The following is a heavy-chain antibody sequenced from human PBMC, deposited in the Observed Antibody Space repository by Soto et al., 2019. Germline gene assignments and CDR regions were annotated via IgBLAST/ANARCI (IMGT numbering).Heavy chain of an antibody. Sequence: SETLSLTCTVSSGSISSYNWNWVRQPPGKGLEWIGFINYSGGTHYNPSLKSRVTISLDTSKNQFSLKLNSVTAADTAVYYCARENYYALDYWGPGALVTVSS. V-gene: IGHV4-59*01. CDR1: SGSISSYN. CDR3: ARENYYALDY. CDR2: INYSGGT. J-gene: IGHJ4*02. D-gene: IGHD3-10*01.